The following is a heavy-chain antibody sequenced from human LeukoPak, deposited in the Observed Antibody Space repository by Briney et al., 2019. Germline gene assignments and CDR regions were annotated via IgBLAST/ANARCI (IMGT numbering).Heavy chain of an antibody. CDR2: INPNSGGT. J-gene: IGHJ4*02. CDR1: GATFSDYA. D-gene: IGHD3-10*01. CDR3: ARPSYGLWFGESYYFDY. V-gene: IGHV1-2*02. Sequence: GASEKVSCKASGATFSDYALNWVRQAPGQGLEWMGWINPNSGGTNYAQKFQGRVTMTRDTSISTAYMELSRLRSDDTAVYYCARPSYGLWFGESYYFDYWGQGTLVTVSS.